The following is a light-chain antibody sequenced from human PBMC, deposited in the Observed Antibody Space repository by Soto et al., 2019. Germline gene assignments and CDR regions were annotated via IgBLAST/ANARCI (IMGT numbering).Light chain of an antibody. Sequence: QSVLTQPPSVSAAPGQKVAISCSGSSSNIGNNYVSWYQQLPGTAPKLLIYDNDKRPSGIPDRFSGSKSDTSGTLDITGLQTGDGADYYCGTWDSSLGAVVFGGGTQLTV. CDR2: DND. CDR1: SSNIGNNY. V-gene: IGLV1-51*01. CDR3: GTWDSSLGAVV. J-gene: IGLJ3*02.